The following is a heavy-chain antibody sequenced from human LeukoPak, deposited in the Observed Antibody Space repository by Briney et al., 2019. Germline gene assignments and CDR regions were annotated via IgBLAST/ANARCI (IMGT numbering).Heavy chain of an antibody. J-gene: IGHJ4*02. CDR2: ISGSGGST. CDR3: AKDRVCTNVVCLFDY. CDR1: GFTFSGYA. V-gene: IGHV3-23*01. D-gene: IGHD2-8*01. Sequence: GGSLRLSCAASGFTFSGYAMSWVRQAPGKGLEWVSAISGSGGSTYYADSVKGRFTISRDNSKNTLYLQMNSLRAEDTAGYYRAKDRVCTNVVCLFDYWGQGTLVTVSS.